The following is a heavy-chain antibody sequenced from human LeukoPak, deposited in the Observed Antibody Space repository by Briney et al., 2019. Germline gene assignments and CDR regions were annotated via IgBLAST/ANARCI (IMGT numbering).Heavy chain of an antibody. CDR3: AKVPYSDYGSGRPPFMDA. V-gene: IGHV3-23*01. CDR2: IFGSSGNT. CDR1: GFSFDNFA. J-gene: IGHJ6*02. Sequence: GGSLRLSCVASGFSFDNFAMNWVRQAAGKGLEWVSLIFGSSGNTFSADSVKGRFTISRDNSRNTLYLQMNSLRAEDAAVYYCAKVPYSDYGSGRPPFMDAWGQGTTVAISS. D-gene: IGHD3-10*01.